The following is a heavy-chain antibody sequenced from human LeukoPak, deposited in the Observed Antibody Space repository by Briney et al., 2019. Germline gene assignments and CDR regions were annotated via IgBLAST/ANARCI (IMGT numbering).Heavy chain of an antibody. Sequence: GASVKVSCKASGYTFTGYYMHWVRQAPGQGLEWMGWINPNSGGTNYAQEFQGRVTMTRDTSISTAYMELSRLRSDDTAVYYCARYFAESYYDILTGYQQSGYYGMDVWGQGTTVTVSS. J-gene: IGHJ6*02. CDR2: INPNSGGT. D-gene: IGHD3-9*01. CDR3: ARYFAESYYDILTGYQQSGYYGMDV. V-gene: IGHV1-2*02. CDR1: GYTFTGYY.